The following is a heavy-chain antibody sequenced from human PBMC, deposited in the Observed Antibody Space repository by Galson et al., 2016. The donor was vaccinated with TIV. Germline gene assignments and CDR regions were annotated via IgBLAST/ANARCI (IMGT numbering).Heavy chain of an antibody. Sequence: SVKVSCKASGGTFNKYAVTWVRQAPGQGLEWMGGIIPIFRTTNYAQKFLGRVTITADEFTSTVHMELGSLTSDDTAVYFCARGSGDSPYYYYGMDVWGQGTTVTVSS. D-gene: IGHD3-3*01. CDR3: ARGSGDSPYYYYGMDV. CDR1: GGTFNKYA. J-gene: IGHJ6*02. V-gene: IGHV1-69*13. CDR2: IIPIFRTT.